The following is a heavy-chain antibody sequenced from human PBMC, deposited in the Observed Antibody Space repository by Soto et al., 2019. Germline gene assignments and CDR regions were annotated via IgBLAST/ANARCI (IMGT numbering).Heavy chain of an antibody. CDR1: GGSFSGYY. Sequence: QVQLQQWGAGLLKPSETLSLTCAVYGGSFSGYYWSWIRQPPGKGLEWIGEINHSGSTNYNPSPKSRVTISVDTSKNQFSLKLSSVTAADTAVYYCATISSYLYYYYYGMDVWGQGTTVTVSS. V-gene: IGHV4-34*01. J-gene: IGHJ6*02. CDR3: ATISSYLYYYYYGMDV. CDR2: INHSGST. D-gene: IGHD6-6*01.